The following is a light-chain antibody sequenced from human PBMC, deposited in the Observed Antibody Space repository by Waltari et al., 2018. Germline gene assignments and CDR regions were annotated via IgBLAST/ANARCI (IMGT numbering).Light chain of an antibody. CDR3: SSYRSTSTLYV. CDR1: NRDVGSYDY. J-gene: IGLJ1*01. CDR2: EVN. V-gene: IGLV2-14*01. Sequence: QSALTQPASVSGSPGQSITISCTGTNRDVGSYDYVSWYQQYPGKAPKRLIYEVNNRPAGFSSLFSGSKSGNTASLTISGLQADDEADYYCSSYRSTSTLYVFGTGTKVTVL.